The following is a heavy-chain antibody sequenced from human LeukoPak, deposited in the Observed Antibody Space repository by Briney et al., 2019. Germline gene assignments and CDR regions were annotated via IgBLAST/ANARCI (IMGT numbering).Heavy chain of an antibody. D-gene: IGHD1-26*01. V-gene: IGHV3-74*01. CDR2: INGDESST. J-gene: IGHJ4*02. CDR1: AFTFNTYW. CDR3: ARGAKWAYYFDY. Sequence: GGSLRLSCAASAFTFNTYWMHWVRQVQGRGLEWFSRINGDESSTNYADSVKGRFTISRDNAKDTLYLHMNSLTAEDAAVYYCARGAKWAYYFDYWGQGTLVTVSS.